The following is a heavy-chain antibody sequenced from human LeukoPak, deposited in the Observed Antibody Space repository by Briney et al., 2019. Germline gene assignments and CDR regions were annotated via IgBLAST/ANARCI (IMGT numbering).Heavy chain of an antibody. D-gene: IGHD3-10*01. Sequence: PGGSLRLSCAASGFTFSDYYMSWIRQAPGKGLEWVSYISSSGSTIYYADSVKGRFTISRDNAKNSLYLQMNSLRAEDTAVYYCARGLYYYGSESYRPYYFDHWGQGTLVTVSS. CDR2: ISSSGSTI. V-gene: IGHV3-11*01. CDR1: GFTFSDYY. J-gene: IGHJ4*02. CDR3: ARGLYYYGSESYRPYYFDH.